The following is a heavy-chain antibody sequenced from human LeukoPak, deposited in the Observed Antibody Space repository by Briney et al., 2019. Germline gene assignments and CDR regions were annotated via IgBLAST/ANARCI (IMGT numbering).Heavy chain of an antibody. Sequence: ASVKVSCKASGYTFTSYGISWVRQAPGQGLEWMGWISAYNGNTNYAQKLQGRVTMTTDTSTSTAYMELRSLRSDDTAVYYCARDLIPAAQIRHYYYYMDVWGKGTTVTISS. J-gene: IGHJ6*03. D-gene: IGHD2-2*01. CDR2: ISAYNGNT. CDR1: GYTFTSYG. CDR3: ARDLIPAAQIRHYYYYMDV. V-gene: IGHV1-18*01.